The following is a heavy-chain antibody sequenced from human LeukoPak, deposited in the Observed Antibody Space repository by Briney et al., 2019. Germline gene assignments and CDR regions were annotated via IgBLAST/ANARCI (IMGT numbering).Heavy chain of an antibody. CDR3: ARRQLLWFGESRLAFDI. V-gene: IGHV4-34*01. CDR1: GGSFSGYY. D-gene: IGHD3-10*01. CDR2: INHSGST. Sequence: PSETLSLTCAVYGGSFSGYYWSWIRQPPGKGLEWIGEINHSGSTNYNPSLKSRVTISVDTSKNQFSLKLSSVTAADTAVYYCARRQLLWFGESRLAFDIWGQGTMVTVSS. J-gene: IGHJ3*02.